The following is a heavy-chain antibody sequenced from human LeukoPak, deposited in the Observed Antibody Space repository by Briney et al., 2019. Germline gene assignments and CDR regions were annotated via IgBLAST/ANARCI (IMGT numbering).Heavy chain of an antibody. Sequence: GGSLRLSCAASGFTFTSNVMSWVRQAAGKGLEWASAVSGSGGITYYADSVKGRFTISRDNSKNTLYMQMNSLRAEDTAVYYCASPVAGYCGGDCYSSWGQGTLVTVSS. J-gene: IGHJ4*02. CDR3: ASPVAGYCGGDCYSS. D-gene: IGHD2-21*01. CDR1: GFTFTSNV. V-gene: IGHV3-23*01. CDR2: VSGSGGIT.